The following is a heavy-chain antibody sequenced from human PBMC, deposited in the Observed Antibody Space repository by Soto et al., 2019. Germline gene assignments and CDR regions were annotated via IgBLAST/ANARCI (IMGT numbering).Heavy chain of an antibody. CDR2: IHNGERT. D-gene: IGHD4-17*01. Sequence: PSGSLSLTCSVSGASISSYYLSWFRQAPGKGLEYIGYIHNGERTNYNPSLESRVTISADTSKNQFSLRLSSVTAADTAMYYCSYGDSPGPIDHWGQGTLVTVSS. CDR1: GASISSYY. CDR3: SYGDSPGPIDH. V-gene: IGHV4-59*01. J-gene: IGHJ4*02.